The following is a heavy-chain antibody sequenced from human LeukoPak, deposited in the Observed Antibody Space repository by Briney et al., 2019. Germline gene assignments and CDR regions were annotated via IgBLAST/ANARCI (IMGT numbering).Heavy chain of an antibody. Sequence: GGSLRLSCAASGFTFSSYWMSWVRQAPGKGLEWVANIKQDGSEKYYVDSVKGRFTISRDNAKNSLYLQMNSLGAEDTAVYYCARGSYCGGDCYFFDYWGQGTLVTVSS. CDR1: GFTFSSYW. V-gene: IGHV3-7*01. CDR3: ARGSYCGGDCYFFDY. J-gene: IGHJ4*02. D-gene: IGHD2-21*02. CDR2: IKQDGSEK.